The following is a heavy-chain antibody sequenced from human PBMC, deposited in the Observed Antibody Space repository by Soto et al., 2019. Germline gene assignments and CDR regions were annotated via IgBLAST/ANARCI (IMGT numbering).Heavy chain of an antibody. CDR2: IYYSGST. J-gene: IGHJ3*02. D-gene: IGHD3-10*01. CDR3: ARRSELLWFGESDEAFDI. CDR1: GGSISSYY. V-gene: IGHV4-59*08. Sequence: SETLSLTCTVSGGSISSYYWSWIRQPPGKGLEWIGYIYYSGSTNYNPSLKSRVTISVDTSKNQFSLKLSSVTAADTAVYYCARRSELLWFGESDEAFDIWGQGTMVTVSS.